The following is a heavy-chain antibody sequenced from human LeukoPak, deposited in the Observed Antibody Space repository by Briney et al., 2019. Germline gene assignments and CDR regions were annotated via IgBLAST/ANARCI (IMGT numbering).Heavy chain of an antibody. D-gene: IGHD4-17*01. Sequence: ASVKVSCKASGYTFTGYYIDWVRQAPGQGLEWMGWINSDSGGTNYAQKFQGRVTMTRDTSTSTAYMELSSLRSDDTAFYYCARDTITVTMPYFDYWGQGTLVTAPS. J-gene: IGHJ4*02. CDR3: ARDTITVTMPYFDY. CDR1: GYTFTGYY. V-gene: IGHV1-2*02. CDR2: INSDSGGT.